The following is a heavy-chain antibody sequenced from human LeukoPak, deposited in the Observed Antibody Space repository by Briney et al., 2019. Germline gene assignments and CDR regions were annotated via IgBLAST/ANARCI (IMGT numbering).Heavy chain of an antibody. CDR1: GGSISSSSYY. V-gene: IGHV4-39*01. J-gene: IGHJ4*02. D-gene: IGHD6-19*01. CDR2: IYYSGST. CDR3: ARHLRSSGWVKDY. Sequence: PSETLSLTCTVSGGSISSSSYYWGWIRQPPGKGLEWIGSIYYSGSTYYNPSLESRVTISVDTSKNQFSLKLSSVTAADTAVYYCARHLRSSGWVKDYWGQGTLVTVSS.